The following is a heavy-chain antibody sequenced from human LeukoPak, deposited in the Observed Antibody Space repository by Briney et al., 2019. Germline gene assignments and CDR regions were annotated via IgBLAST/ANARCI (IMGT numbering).Heavy chain of an antibody. Sequence: SETLSLTCTVSGGSISSGGYYWSWIRQHPGKGLEWIGFIFYSGSTSYNPSLRSRVTISVDTSKNQFSLRLSSVTAADTAVYYCARHHSDYVGGNYLYWVYFDHWGQGSLVTVSS. V-gene: IGHV4-61*08. CDR3: ARHHSDYVGGNYLYWVYFDH. CDR1: GGSISSGGYY. D-gene: IGHD3-16*02. J-gene: IGHJ4*02. CDR2: IFYSGST.